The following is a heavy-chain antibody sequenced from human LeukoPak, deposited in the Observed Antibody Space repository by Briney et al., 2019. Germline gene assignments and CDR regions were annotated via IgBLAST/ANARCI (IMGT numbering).Heavy chain of an antibody. Sequence: ASVKVSCKASGGTFSSYAISWVRQAPGQGLEWIGRIIPIFGTANYAQKFQGRVTITTDESTSTAYMELSSLRSEDTAVYYCARDDSPALGELYFDYWGQGTLVTVSS. V-gene: IGHV1-69*05. CDR2: IIPIFGTA. CDR3: ARDDSPALGELYFDY. D-gene: IGHD3-16*01. CDR1: GGTFSSYA. J-gene: IGHJ4*02.